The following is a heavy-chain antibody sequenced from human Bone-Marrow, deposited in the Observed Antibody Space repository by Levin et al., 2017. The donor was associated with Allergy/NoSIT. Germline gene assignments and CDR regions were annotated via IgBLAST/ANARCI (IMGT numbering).Heavy chain of an antibody. J-gene: IGHJ5*02. CDR1: GFTFSNAW. Sequence: AGGSLRLSCAASGFTFSNAWMSWVRQAPGKGLEWVGRIKSKTDGGTTDYAAPVKGRFTISRDDSKNTLYLQMNSLKTEDTAVYYCTTVPVCGGSCYSVQGQNWFDPWGQGTLVTVSS. CDR3: TTVPVCGGSCYSVQGQNWFDP. V-gene: IGHV3-15*01. D-gene: IGHD2-15*01. CDR2: IKSKTDGGTT.